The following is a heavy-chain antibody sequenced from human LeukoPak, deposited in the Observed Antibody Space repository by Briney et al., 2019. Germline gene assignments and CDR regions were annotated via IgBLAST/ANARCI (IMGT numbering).Heavy chain of an antibody. D-gene: IGHD2-15*01. CDR2: IYYSGST. J-gene: IGHJ4*02. CDR1: GGSISSSSYY. V-gene: IGHV4-39*07. CDR3: ARGGGVVVAAPLDY. Sequence: SETLSLTCTVSGGSISSSSYYWGWIRQPPGKGLEWIGSIYYSGSTYYNPSLKSRVTISVDTSKNQFSLKLSSVTAADTAVYYCARGGGVVVAAPLDYWGQGTLVTVSS.